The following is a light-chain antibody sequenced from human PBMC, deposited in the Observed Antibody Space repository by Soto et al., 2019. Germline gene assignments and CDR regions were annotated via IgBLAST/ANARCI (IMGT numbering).Light chain of an antibody. CDR2: GAS. J-gene: IGKJ4*01. CDR1: QGISRY. Sequence: DIQLTQSPSFLSASVGDTVTITCRASQGISRYLAWYQQKPGKAPKLLIYGASTLQSDVPSRFSGSGSGTEFTLTINSLQPEDFASYYCQQLTSYPLTFGGGAKVEIK. CDR3: QQLTSYPLT. V-gene: IGKV1-9*01.